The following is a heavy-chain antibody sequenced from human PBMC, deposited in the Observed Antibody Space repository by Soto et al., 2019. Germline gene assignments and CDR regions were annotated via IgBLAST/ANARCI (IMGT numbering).Heavy chain of an antibody. V-gene: IGHV3-23*01. J-gene: IGHJ4*02. D-gene: IGHD4-17*01. CDR3: AKTPTVTTIFLLDY. CDR2: ISGSGGST. CDR1: GFTFSSYA. Sequence: LRLSCAASGFTFSSYAMSWVRQAPGKGLEWVSAISGSGGSTYYADSVKGRFTISRDNSKNTLYLQMNSLRAEDTAVYYCAKTPTVTTIFLLDYWGQGTLVTVSS.